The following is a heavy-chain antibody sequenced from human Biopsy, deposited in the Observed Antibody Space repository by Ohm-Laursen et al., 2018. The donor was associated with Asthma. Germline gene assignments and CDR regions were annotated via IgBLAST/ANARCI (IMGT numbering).Heavy chain of an antibody. CDR1: GFTFSSYA. Sequence: SLRLSCAASGFTFSSYAISWVRQAPGKGLEWVSSISSSGASTYYADSVEGRFTISRDNSKNTLYLQMSSLRADDTAVYYCAKGGTYTADRYAYWGQGSLVTVSS. CDR2: ISSSGAST. CDR3: AKGGTYTADRYAY. J-gene: IGHJ4*02. D-gene: IGHD1-26*01. V-gene: IGHV3-23*01.